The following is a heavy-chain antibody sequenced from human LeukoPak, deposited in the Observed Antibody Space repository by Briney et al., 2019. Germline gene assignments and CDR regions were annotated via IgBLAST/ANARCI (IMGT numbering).Heavy chain of an antibody. V-gene: IGHV3-23*01. CDR1: GFTFSTYA. CDR3: AKPVSHSGSNKAYDAFDL. J-gene: IGHJ3*01. D-gene: IGHD5-12*01. Sequence: TGGSLRLSCAASGFTFSTYAMSWVRQAPGKGLEWVSVISGSGDSTYYADSVKGRFTISRDNSKNTLYLQMNTLRAEDTAVYSWAKPVSHSGSNKAYDAFDLWGQGKMATVSS. CDR2: ISGSGDST.